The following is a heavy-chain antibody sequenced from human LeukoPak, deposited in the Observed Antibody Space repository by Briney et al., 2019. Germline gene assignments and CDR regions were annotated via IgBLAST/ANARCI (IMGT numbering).Heavy chain of an antibody. V-gene: IGHV4-59*11. J-gene: IGHJ4*02. D-gene: IGHD6-13*01. Sequence: SETLSLTCTVSSGSISSHYWSWIRQPPGKGLEWIGYIYYSGSTNYNPSLKSRVTISVDTSKNQFSLKLSSVTAADTAVYYCAREGAAAGYFDYWGQGTLVTVSS. CDR3: AREGAAAGYFDY. CDR1: SGSISSHY. CDR2: IYYSGST.